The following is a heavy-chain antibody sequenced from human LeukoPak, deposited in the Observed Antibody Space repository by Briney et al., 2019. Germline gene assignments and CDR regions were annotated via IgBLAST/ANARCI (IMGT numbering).Heavy chain of an antibody. V-gene: IGHV3-49*03. CDR1: GFTYDVCA. D-gene: IGHD3/OR15-3a*01. Sequence: PGGSLRLLRTTSGFTYDVCAAIGFRQPRGKGLECVGFIRSKAYGGTTEYAESVKGRFTISRDDSKSLAYLQMIGLKTEDTAVYYCSRGATGDFLTGHYALRSLDYWGQGTLVTVSS. CDR2: IRSKAYGGTT. J-gene: IGHJ4*02. CDR3: SRGATGDFLTGHYALRSLDY.